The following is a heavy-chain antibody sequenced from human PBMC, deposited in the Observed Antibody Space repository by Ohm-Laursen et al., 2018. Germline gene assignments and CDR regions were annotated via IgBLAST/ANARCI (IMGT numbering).Heavy chain of an antibody. J-gene: IGHJ4*02. CDR3: ARPAAAGSFDY. V-gene: IGHV3-23*01. D-gene: IGHD6-13*01. Sequence: SLRLSCAASGFTFSSQAMSWVRQAPGKGLEWVSAISGDGDYIYYADSVKGRFTISRDNSKNTLYLQMDSLRAEDTAVYYCARPAAAGSFDYWGQGTLVTVSS. CDR1: GFTFSSQA. CDR2: ISGDGDYI.